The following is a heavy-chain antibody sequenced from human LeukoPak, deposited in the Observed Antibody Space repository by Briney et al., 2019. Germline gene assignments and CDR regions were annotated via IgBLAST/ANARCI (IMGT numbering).Heavy chain of an antibody. CDR3: AKRYGVTSQNNWFDP. J-gene: IGHJ5*02. Sequence: GGSLRLSCVGSGVTFRAYGMTWVRQAPGKGLEWVSAISGSDDGTYYADSVKGRFTISRDNSKNTLYLQMNSLRAEDTAVHYCAKRYGVTSQNNWFDPWGQGTLVTVSS. CDR2: ISGSDDGT. D-gene: IGHD4-23*01. CDR1: GVTFRAYG. V-gene: IGHV3-23*01.